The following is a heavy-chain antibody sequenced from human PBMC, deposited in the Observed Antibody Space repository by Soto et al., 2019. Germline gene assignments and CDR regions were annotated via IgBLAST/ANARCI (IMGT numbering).Heavy chain of an antibody. D-gene: IGHD2-15*01. CDR3: ARRPVAATFLWFDP. J-gene: IGHJ5*02. CDR2: ISAYNGNT. Sequence: GASVKVSCKASGYTFTSYGISWVRQAPGQGLEWMGWISAYNGNTNYAQKLQGRVTMTTDTSTSTAYMELRSLRSDDTAVCYCARRPVAATFLWFDPWGQGTLVTVSS. V-gene: IGHV1-18*01. CDR1: GYTFTSYG.